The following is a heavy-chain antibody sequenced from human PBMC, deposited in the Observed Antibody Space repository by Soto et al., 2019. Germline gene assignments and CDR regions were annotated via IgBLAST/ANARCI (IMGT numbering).Heavy chain of an antibody. CDR1: GFTFSSYW. D-gene: IGHD1-1*01. CDR3: ARGFLSRTVHTPGTTWRVDWFDP. J-gene: IGHJ5*02. V-gene: IGHV3-74*01. Sequence: EVQLVESGGGLVQPGGSLRLSCAASGFTFSSYWMHWVRQAPGKGLVWVSRINSDGSSTSYADSVKGRFTISRDNAKNRMDLQMNILRAEDTAVYYCARGFLSRTVHTPGTTWRVDWFDPWGQGTLVTVSS. CDR2: INSDGSST.